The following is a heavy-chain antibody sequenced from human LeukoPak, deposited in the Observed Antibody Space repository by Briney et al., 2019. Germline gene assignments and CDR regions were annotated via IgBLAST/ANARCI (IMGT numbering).Heavy chain of an antibody. D-gene: IGHD5-24*01. CDR1: GFIFSDYY. V-gene: IGHV3-30*18. CDR2: ILYDGSDQ. CDR3: AKERWLRFFDY. Sequence: GGSLRLSCAASGFIFSDYYMSWIRQAPGRVLEWVAAILYDGSDQYYADSVKGRFTISRDNSKDTLHLQMNSLRAEDTAVYYCAKERWLRFFDYWGQGTLVTVSS. J-gene: IGHJ4*02.